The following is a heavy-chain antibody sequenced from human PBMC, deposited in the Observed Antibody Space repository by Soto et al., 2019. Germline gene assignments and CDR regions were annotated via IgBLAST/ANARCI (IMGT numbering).Heavy chain of an antibody. Sequence: SETLSLTCTVSGGSISSSIYYWGWIRQPPGMALEWIGSIYYSGSTYYNPSLKSRVTMSVDTSKNQFSLKLSSVTAADTAVYYCASTPMGDFYFDFWGQGTLVTVSS. CDR2: IYYSGST. J-gene: IGHJ4*02. CDR3: ASTPMGDFYFDF. CDR1: GGSISSSIYY. D-gene: IGHD2-21*01. V-gene: IGHV4-39*01.